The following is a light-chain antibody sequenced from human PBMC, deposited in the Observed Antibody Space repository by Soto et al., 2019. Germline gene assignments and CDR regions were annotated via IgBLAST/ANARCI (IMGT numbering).Light chain of an antibody. CDR2: GAS. CDR1: QTVSSNY. J-gene: IGKJ4*01. V-gene: IGKV3-20*01. CDR3: QQYGSSPLT. Sequence: ENLLTQSPGTLSVYPGERATLSCRASQTVSSNYLAWYQHRPGQAPRLLIYGASSRATDIPDRFRGSGSGTDFTLTISRLEPEDFAVYSCQQYGSSPLTFGGGTKV.